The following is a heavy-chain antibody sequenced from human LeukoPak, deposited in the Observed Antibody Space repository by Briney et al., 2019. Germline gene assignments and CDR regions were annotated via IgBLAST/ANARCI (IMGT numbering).Heavy chain of an antibody. CDR2: ISSSGSTI. CDR3: ARVSETKDFDY. J-gene: IGHJ4*02. V-gene: IGHV3-11*04. CDR1: GFTFSDYY. D-gene: IGHD1-1*01. Sequence: GGSLRLSCAASGFTFSDYYMSWLRQAPGKGLEWVSYISSSGSTIYYADSVKGRFTISRDNAKNSLYLQMNSLRAEDTAVYYCARVSETKDFDYWGQGTLVTVSS.